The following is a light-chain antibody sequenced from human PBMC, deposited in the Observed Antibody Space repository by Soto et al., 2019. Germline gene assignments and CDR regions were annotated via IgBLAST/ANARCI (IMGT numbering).Light chain of an antibody. J-gene: IGKJ3*01. Sequence: PGERVTLSCRASQSLSSSYLTWYQQKPGQAPRLLIYGASTRATSIPARFSGSGSGTDFTLTISSLQPEDFAVYYCQQDYTRFTFGPGTKVDIK. CDR1: QSLSSSY. V-gene: IGKV3D-7*01. CDR2: GAS. CDR3: QQDYTRFT.